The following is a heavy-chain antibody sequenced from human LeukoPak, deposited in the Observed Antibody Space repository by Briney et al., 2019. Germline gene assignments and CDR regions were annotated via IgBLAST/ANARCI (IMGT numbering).Heavy chain of an antibody. Sequence: GGSLRLSCAASGFSFSTYAMSWVRQAPGKGLEWVSLISGSGGGTHYADSVKGRFTISRDNAKNSLYLQMNSLRAEDTAVYYCARDRDEGSSDWGQGTLVTVSS. CDR1: GFSFSTYA. J-gene: IGHJ4*02. V-gene: IGHV3-23*01. CDR2: ISGSGGGT. CDR3: ARDRDEGSSD. D-gene: IGHD3-10*01.